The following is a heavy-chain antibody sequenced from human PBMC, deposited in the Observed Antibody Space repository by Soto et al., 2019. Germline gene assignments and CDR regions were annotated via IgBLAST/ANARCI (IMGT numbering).Heavy chain of an antibody. V-gene: IGHV4-31*03. J-gene: IGHJ4*02. CDR2: IYHTGST. CDR1: GDSISRGFYY. D-gene: IGHD6-19*01. CDR3: ARDDYVSGWYVY. Sequence: SETLSLTCTVSGDSISRGFYYWSWIRQHPGKGLEWIGNIYHTGSTDFNPSLKSRLTMSVDTSKNQFSLQLKSVTPEDTAVYYCARDDYVSGWYVYWGQGTLVTVSS.